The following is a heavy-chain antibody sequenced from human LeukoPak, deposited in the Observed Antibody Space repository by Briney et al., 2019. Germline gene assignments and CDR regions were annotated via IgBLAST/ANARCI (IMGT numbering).Heavy chain of an antibody. D-gene: IGHD3-10*01. Sequence: PGGSLRLSSAASGFTFRNYVIHWVRQAPGKGREWVAVTSSDLNVKLYADSVKGRFTISRDNSRSTLYWHMNSLRPEATAMYYWSREGYYGSASPPSSYFSYWAQGTLLT. CDR3: SREGYYGSASPPSSYFSY. CDR1: GFTFRNYV. CDR2: TSSDLNVK. V-gene: IGHV3-30-3*01. J-gene: IGHJ4*02.